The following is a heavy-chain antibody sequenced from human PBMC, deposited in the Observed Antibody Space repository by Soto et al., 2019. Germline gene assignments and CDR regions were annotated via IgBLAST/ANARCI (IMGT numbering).Heavy chain of an antibody. J-gene: IGHJ4*02. V-gene: IGHV4-39*01. Sequence: SETLSLTCTVSGGSISSSRCHWGWIRQPPGKGLEWIASIKYSGTTFYNPSLKSRVTLSVDTSKNQFALKLSSVTAADTAVYYCARHHLQLGVGYWGQGTRVTVSS. CDR1: GGSISSSRCH. CDR3: ARHHLQLGVGY. CDR2: IKYSGTT. D-gene: IGHD5-18*01.